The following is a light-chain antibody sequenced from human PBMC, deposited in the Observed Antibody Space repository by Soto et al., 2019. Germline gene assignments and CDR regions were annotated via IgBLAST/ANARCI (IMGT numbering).Light chain of an antibody. CDR2: LGS. J-gene: IGKJ1*01. CDR1: QSLLHSNGYNY. V-gene: IGKV2-28*01. Sequence: DIVMTQSPLSLPVTPGEPASISCRSSQSLLHSNGYNYLDWYLQKPGQSPQLQIYLGSNRASWVPDRFSGSGSGTDFTLKISRVEAEDVGVYYCMQALQTPRTFGQGTKVQIK. CDR3: MQALQTPRT.